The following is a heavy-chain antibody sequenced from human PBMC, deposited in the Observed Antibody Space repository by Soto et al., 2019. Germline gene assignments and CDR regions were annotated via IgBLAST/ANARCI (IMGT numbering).Heavy chain of an antibody. J-gene: IGHJ4*02. V-gene: IGHV3-23*01. D-gene: IGHD2-21*02. CDR3: AKDSPAFNCGGDCYTPFSY. CDR1: GFTFSSYA. CDR2: ISGSGGST. Sequence: EVQLLESGGGLVQPGGSLRLSCAASGFTFSSYAMSWVRQAPGKGLEWVSAISGSGGSTYYADSVKGRFTISRDNSKNTLYLQMNSLRAEDTAVYYCAKDSPAFNCGGDCYTPFSYWGQGTLVTVSS.